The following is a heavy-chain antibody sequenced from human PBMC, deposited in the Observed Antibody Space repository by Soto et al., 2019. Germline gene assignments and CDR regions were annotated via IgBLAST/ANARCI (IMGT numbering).Heavy chain of an antibody. CDR2: TSGSGSTI. CDR3: VRGSRHYYDSSDFEY. CDR1: GFTFGSYE. D-gene: IGHD3-22*01. Sequence: GGSLRLSXEASGFTFGSYEMNWVRQAPGKGLEWVSHTSGSGSTIYYADFLKGRFTIYRDNAKNSLYLQMNSLRAEDTAVYYCVRGSRHYYDSSDFEYWGQGTLVTVSS. V-gene: IGHV3-48*03. J-gene: IGHJ4*02.